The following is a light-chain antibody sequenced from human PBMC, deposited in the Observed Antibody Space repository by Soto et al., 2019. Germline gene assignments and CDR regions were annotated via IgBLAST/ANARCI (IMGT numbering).Light chain of an antibody. V-gene: IGLV2-8*01. CDR3: TSYAGSNNLV. Sequence: QSALTQPPSASGSPGQSVTISCTGTSSDVGAYNHVSWYQQHPGKAPKVMIYEVNKRPSGVPDRFSGSKSGNTASLTVSGLQAEDEAEYYCTSYAGSNNLVFGGGTKLTVL. J-gene: IGLJ2*01. CDR1: SSDVGAYNH. CDR2: EVN.